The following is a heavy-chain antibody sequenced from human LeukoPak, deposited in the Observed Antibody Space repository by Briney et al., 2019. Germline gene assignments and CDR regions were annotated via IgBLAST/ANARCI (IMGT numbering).Heavy chain of an antibody. J-gene: IGHJ6*02. CDR1: GFTFSGFS. Sequence: GGSLRLSCAASGFTFSGFSMSWVRQSPTKGLEWVANIKQDGSERYYVDSVKGRFTISRDNAKNSLSLQMNNLRVEDTAVYYCAREDSIVVVVAALKYYYYYGMDVWGQGTTVTVSS. D-gene: IGHD2-15*01. CDR2: IKQDGSER. CDR3: AREDSIVVVVAALKYYYYYGMDV. V-gene: IGHV3-7*01.